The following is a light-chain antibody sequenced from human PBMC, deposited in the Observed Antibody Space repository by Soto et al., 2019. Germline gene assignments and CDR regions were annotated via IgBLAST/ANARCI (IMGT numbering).Light chain of an antibody. CDR3: QQYNNWPRT. Sequence: IVMTQSPATLYVSPGERATLSCMAIQSVSSNLAWYQQKPGQAPRLLIYGASTRATGIPARFSGSGSGTEFTLTISSLQSEDFAVYYCQQYNNWPRTFGQGSKVDVK. J-gene: IGKJ1*01. V-gene: IGKV3-15*01. CDR2: GAS. CDR1: QSVSSN.